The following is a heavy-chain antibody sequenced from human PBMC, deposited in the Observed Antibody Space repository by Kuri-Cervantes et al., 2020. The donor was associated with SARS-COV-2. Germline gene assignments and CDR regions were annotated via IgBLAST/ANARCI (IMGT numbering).Heavy chain of an antibody. J-gene: IGHJ4*02. V-gene: IGHV3-23*01. Sequence: GGSLRLSCAASGFTVNKYAMSWVRQAPGKGLEWVSGISGSGDRTHYGDAVEGRFTISRDNSKNTLYLQMNSLRAEDTAVYYCAKDRDYYDSSGSSFDYWGQGTLVTVSS. CDR2: ISGSGDRT. CDR1: GFTVNKYA. CDR3: AKDRDYYDSSGSSFDY. D-gene: IGHD3-22*01.